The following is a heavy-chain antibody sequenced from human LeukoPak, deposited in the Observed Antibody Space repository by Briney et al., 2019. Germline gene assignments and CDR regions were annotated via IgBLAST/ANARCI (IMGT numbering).Heavy chain of an antibody. CDR3: ARGTTYYGMDV. CDR2: ISYDGSNK. CDR1: GFTFNQFW. D-gene: IGHD1-14*01. Sequence: GGSLRLSCEASGFTFNQFWMHWVRQAPGKGLEWVAVISYDGSNKYYADSVKGRFTISRDNSKNTLYLQMNSLRAEDTAVYYCARGTTYYGMDVWGQGTTVTVSS. J-gene: IGHJ6*02. V-gene: IGHV3-30*03.